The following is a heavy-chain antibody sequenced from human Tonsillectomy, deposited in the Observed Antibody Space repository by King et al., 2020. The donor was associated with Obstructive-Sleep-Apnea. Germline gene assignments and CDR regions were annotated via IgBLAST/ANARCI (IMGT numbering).Heavy chain of an antibody. D-gene: IGHD2-21*02. J-gene: IGHJ5*02. CDR1: GDSISRYY. V-gene: IGHV4-59*01. Sequence: VQLQESGPGLLKPSETLSLTCTVSGDSISRYYWSWIRPPPGKGLEWIGYVYYSGGTNYNASLKSRVTISIDTSNNQFSLKLSSVTAADTAVYYCARGPVVVTQNWFDPWGQGTLVTVSS. CDR3: ARGPVVVTQNWFDP. CDR2: VYYSGGT.